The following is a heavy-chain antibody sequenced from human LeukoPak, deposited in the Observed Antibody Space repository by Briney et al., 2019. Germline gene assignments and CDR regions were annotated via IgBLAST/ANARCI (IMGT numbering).Heavy chain of an antibody. D-gene: IGHD6-19*01. CDR3: ARGLYGSDSF. J-gene: IGHJ4*02. CDR2: IHHSGST. CDR1: GASVSSSNW. Sequence: SETLSLTCAVSGASVSSSNWWMWVRQPPKKGLEWIGEIHHSGSTNYNPSLKSRVTMSVDTSKNQISLRLTSVTAADTAVYYCARGLYGSDSFWGQGNLVTVSS. V-gene: IGHV4-4*02.